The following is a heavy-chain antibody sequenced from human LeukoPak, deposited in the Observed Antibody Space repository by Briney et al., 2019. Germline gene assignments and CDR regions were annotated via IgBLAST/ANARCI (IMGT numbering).Heavy chain of an antibody. CDR2: ISGGGGST. V-gene: IGHV3-43*02. CDR3: AKDRIAAAGTSSLSAVVYYYYGMDV. CDR1: GFTFDDYA. J-gene: IGHJ6*02. D-gene: IGHD6-13*01. Sequence: GGSLRLSCAASGFTFDDYAMHWVRQAPGKGLEWVSLISGGGGSTYYADSVKGRFTISRDNSKNSLYLQMNSLRTEDTALYYCAKDRIAAAGTSSLSAVVYYYYGMDVWGQGTTVTVSS.